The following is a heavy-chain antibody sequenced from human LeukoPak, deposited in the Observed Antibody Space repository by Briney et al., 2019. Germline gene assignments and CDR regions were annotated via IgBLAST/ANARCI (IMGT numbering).Heavy chain of an antibody. D-gene: IGHD3-22*01. V-gene: IGHV1-8*01. CDR1: GYTFTSYD. CDR2: MNPNSGNT. J-gene: IGHJ4*02. CDR3: ARVGNYYDSSGYYTKFDY. Sequence: ASVKVSCTASGYTFTSYDINWVRQATGQGLEWMGWMNPNSGNTGYAQKFQGRVTMTRNTSISTAYMELSSLRSEDTAVYYCARVGNYYDSSGYYTKFDYWGQGTPVTVSS.